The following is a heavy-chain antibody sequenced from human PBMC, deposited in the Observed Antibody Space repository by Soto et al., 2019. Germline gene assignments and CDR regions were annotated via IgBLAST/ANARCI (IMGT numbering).Heavy chain of an antibody. D-gene: IGHD2-21*01. Sequence: ASVKVSCKASGYTFTSYYMHWVRQAPGQGLEWMGIINPSGGSTSYAQKFQGRVTMTRDTSTSTVYMELSSLRSEDTAVYYCARDPRYCGASHCPSYYYGMDVWGQGTTVTVSS. V-gene: IGHV1-46*03. CDR2: INPSGGST. CDR3: ARDPRYCGASHCPSYYYGMDV. CDR1: GYTFTSYY. J-gene: IGHJ6*02.